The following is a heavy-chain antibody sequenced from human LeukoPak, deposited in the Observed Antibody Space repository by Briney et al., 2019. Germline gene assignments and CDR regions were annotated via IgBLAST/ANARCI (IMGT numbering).Heavy chain of an antibody. CDR1: GFTFSSYG. J-gene: IGHJ4*02. V-gene: IGHV3-30*02. D-gene: IGHD2-2*01. CDR3: AKETVDIVVVPAAKRDFDY. Sequence: GGSLRLSCAASGFTFSSYGMHWVRQAPGKGLEWVAFIRYDGSNKYYADSVKGRFTISRDNSKNTLYLQMNSLRAEDTAVYYCAKETVDIVVVPAAKRDFDYWGQGTLVTVSS. CDR2: IRYDGSNK.